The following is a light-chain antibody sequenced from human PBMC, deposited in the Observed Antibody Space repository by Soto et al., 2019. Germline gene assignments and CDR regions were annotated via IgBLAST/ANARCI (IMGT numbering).Light chain of an antibody. CDR1: QTVRNN. Sequence: ETVMTQSPATLSVSPGERATLSCRTSQTVRNNLAWYQQRPGRAPRLLIYGASTRATGVPARFSGSGSGTDFTLTINSLQSEDFAVYYCQQYNNWPPWTFGQGTKVEVK. J-gene: IGKJ1*01. V-gene: IGKV3-15*01. CDR2: GAS. CDR3: QQYNNWPPWT.